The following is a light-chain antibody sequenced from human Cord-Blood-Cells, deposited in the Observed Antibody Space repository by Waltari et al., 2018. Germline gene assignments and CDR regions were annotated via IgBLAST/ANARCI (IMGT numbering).Light chain of an antibody. J-gene: IGLJ3*02. CDR2: RNN. V-gene: IGLV1-47*01. Sequence: QSVLTQPPSASGTPGQRVTISCSGSSSNIGSHYVYWYQQLPGTAPNLLIYRNNQRPSGVPDRFSGSKSGTSASLAISGLRSEDEADYYCAAWDDSLSGLFGGWTKLTVL. CDR1: SSNIGSHY. CDR3: AAWDDSLSGL.